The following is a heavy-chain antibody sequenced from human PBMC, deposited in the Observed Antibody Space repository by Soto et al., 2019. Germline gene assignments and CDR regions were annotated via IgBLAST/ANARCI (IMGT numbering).Heavy chain of an antibody. J-gene: IGHJ6*03. V-gene: IGHV1-8*01. CDR3: ASRGRGTSYYYMDV. Sequence: QVQLVQSGAEVKEPGASVKVSCNASGYTFTSYDINWVRQATGQGLEWMGWMNPNRGNTGYAQKFQGRVTMTRNTSISTAYTEPSSLRPEDTHVYYCASRGRGTSYYYMDVRGKGTTVTVSS. CDR2: MNPNRGNT. CDR1: GYTFTSYD. D-gene: IGHD1-1*01.